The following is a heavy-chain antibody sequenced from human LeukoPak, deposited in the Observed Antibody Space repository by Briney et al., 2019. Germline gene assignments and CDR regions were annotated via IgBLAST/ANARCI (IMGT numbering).Heavy chain of an antibody. V-gene: IGHV4-59*08. CDR1: GGSISSYY. J-gene: IGHJ5*02. CDR2: IYYSGST. D-gene: IGHD1-26*01. Sequence: SETLSLTCTVSGGSISSYYWSWLRQPPGKGLEWIGYIYYSGSTNYNPSLKSRVTISVDTSKNQFSLKLSSVTAADTAVYYCARQWELRGWFDPWGQGTLVTVSS. CDR3: ARQWELRGWFDP.